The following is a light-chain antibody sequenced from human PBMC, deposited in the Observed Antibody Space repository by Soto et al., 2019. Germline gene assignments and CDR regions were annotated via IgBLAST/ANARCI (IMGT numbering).Light chain of an antibody. CDR3: QQYNNWPPYT. CDR2: GAS. CDR1: QSVSSN. Sequence: EIVMPQSPATLSVSPGERATLSCRASQSVSSNLAWYQQKPGQAPRLLIYGASTRATGIPARFSGSGSGTEFTLTISSLQSEDFAVYYCQQYNNWPPYTFGQGTKLAIK. J-gene: IGKJ2*01. V-gene: IGKV3-15*01.